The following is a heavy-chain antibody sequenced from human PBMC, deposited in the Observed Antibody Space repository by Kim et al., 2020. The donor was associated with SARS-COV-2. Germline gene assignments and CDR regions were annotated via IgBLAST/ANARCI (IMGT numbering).Heavy chain of an antibody. J-gene: IGHJ6*01. CDR3: ARDPEATVTTGYDYYGM. CDR2: ISYDGSNK. D-gene: IGHD4-17*01. CDR1: GFTFSSYA. Sequence: GGSLRLSCAASGFTFSSYAMHWVRQAPGKGLEWVAVISYDGSNKYYADSVKGRFTISRDNSKNTLYLQMNSLRAEDTAVYYCARDPEATVTTGYDYYGM. V-gene: IGHV3-30-3*01.